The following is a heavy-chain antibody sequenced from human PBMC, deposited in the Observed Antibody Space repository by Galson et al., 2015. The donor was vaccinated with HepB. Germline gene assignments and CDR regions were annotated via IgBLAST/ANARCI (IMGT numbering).Heavy chain of an antibody. J-gene: IGHJ3*02. D-gene: IGHD3-22*01. V-gene: IGHV1-2*05. CDR3: ARAGIYYDSSGYNDAFDI. CDR1: GYTFTGYY. Sequence: SVKVSCKASGYTFTGYYMHWVRQAPGQGLEWMGRINPNSGGTNYAQKFQGRVTMTRDTSISTAYMELSRLRSDDTVVYYCARAGIYYDSSGYNDAFDIWGQGTMVTVSS. CDR2: INPNSGGT.